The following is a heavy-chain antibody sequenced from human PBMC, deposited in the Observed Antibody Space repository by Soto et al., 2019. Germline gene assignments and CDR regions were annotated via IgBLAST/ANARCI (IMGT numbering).Heavy chain of an antibody. V-gene: IGHV1-18*01. CDR2: ISAHNGNT. CDR1: GYAFTTYG. D-gene: IGHD1-1*01. CDR3: ARGRYGDY. Sequence: VHLVQSGAEVKKPGASVKVSCQGSGYAFTTYGITWVRQAPVQGLEWMGWISAHNGNTNYAQKLQGRVTVTRDTSTSTAYMELRSLRYDDTAVYYCARGRYGDYWGQGALVTVSS. J-gene: IGHJ4*02.